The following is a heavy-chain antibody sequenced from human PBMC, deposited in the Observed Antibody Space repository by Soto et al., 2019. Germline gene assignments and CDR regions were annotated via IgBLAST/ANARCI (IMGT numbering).Heavy chain of an antibody. CDR2: ISYDGSNT. CDR1: GFTFSSYG. Sequence: QVQLVESGGGVVQPGRSLRLSCAASGFTFSSYGMHWVRQAPGKGLEWVAFISYDGSNTYYEDSVKGRFTISRDNSLNTLFLQMDSLRTEDTALYYCYGKRGMASHHGGAFDFWGQCTMVTVSS. CDR3: YGKRGMASHHGGAFDF. V-gene: IGHV3-30*03. D-gene: IGHD3-16*01. J-gene: IGHJ3*01.